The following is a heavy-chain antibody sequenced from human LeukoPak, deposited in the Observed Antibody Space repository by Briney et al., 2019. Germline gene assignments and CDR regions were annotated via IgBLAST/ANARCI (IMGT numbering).Heavy chain of an antibody. CDR2: IYSTGNT. V-gene: IGHV4-59*01. D-gene: IGHD4-17*01. CDR3: ARGGDYPFSDAFDI. Sequence: SETLSLTCTVSGGSISSYYWSWIRQSPEKGLEWIGYIYSTGNTNYNPSLKSRVTISVETSKNQFSLRLNSVTAADTAVYYCARGGDYPFSDAFDIWGQGTMVTVSS. CDR1: GGSISSYY. J-gene: IGHJ3*02.